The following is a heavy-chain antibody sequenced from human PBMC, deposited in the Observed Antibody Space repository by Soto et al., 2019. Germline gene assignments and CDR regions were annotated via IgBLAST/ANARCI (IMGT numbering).Heavy chain of an antibody. J-gene: IGHJ6*02. CDR3: ARGSSTIVGAPRYTYGMDV. Sequence: PSETLSLTCTVSGGSISTTTYYWGWIRQPPGKGLEWIGSIYYSGSTYYNPSLKSRVTISVDTSKNQFSLTLNSVTAADTAVYYCARGSSTIVGAPRYTYGMDVWGQGTTVTVSS. CDR2: IYYSGST. CDR1: GGSISTTTYY. V-gene: IGHV4-39*01. D-gene: IGHD1-26*01.